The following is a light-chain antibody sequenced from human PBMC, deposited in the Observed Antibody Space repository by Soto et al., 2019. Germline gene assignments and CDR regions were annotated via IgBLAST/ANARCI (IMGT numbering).Light chain of an antibody. Sequence: QSALTQPASVSGSPGQSITISCTGTTSFVGSYNLVSWYQQHTGKAPQVLIYEDTKRPSGVSNRFSGSISGSTASLTISGLQAEDEADYYCCSYVDASTYVFGTGTKLTVL. CDR2: EDT. CDR3: CSYVDASTYV. J-gene: IGLJ1*01. V-gene: IGLV2-23*01. CDR1: TSFVGSYNL.